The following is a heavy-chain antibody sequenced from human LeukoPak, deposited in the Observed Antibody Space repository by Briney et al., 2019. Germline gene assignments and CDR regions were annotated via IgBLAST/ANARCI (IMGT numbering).Heavy chain of an antibody. D-gene: IGHD3-22*01. CDR2: ITPILGAA. J-gene: IGHJ6*03. V-gene: IGHV1-69*05. CDR1: GGTFSNYA. Sequence: SVKVSCKASGGTFSNYAISWVRQAPGQGPEWMGGITPILGAANYAPKFQGRVTITTDESTSTAYMELSSLRSEDTAIYYCARSSGYSYYYYMDVWGKGTTVTVSS. CDR3: ARSSGYSYYYYMDV.